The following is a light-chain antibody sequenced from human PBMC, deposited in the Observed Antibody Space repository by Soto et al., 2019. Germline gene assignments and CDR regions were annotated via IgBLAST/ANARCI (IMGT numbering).Light chain of an antibody. CDR3: QQRPNWPPLT. J-gene: IGKJ4*01. V-gene: IGKV3-11*01. CDR1: QSVRSY. Sequence: EVVLTQSPATLSLSPGERATLSCRASQSVRSYLAWFQHKPGQAPRLLIYDASNRATGIPGRFSGSGFGTDFTLTISSLEPEDFGVYYCQQRPNWPPLTFGGGTRVEIK. CDR2: DAS.